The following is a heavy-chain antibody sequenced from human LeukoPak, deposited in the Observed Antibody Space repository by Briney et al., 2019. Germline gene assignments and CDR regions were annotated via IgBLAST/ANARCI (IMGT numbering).Heavy chain of an antibody. V-gene: IGHV3-23*01. CDR2: ISGSGGST. Sequence: GGSLRLSCAASGFTFNNYAMNWVRQAPGKGLEWVSGISGSGGSTYYADSVEGRFTISRDNAKNSLYLQMNSLRAEDTAVYYCARALGYCSSASCYYFDNWGQGTLVTVSS. CDR1: GFTFNNYA. CDR3: ARALGYCSSASCYYFDN. J-gene: IGHJ4*02. D-gene: IGHD2-2*01.